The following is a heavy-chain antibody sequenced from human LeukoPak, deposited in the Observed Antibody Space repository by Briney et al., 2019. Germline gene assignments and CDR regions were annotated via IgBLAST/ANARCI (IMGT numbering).Heavy chain of an antibody. D-gene: IGHD5-12*01. V-gene: IGHV3-48*03. CDR3: ARDSGYGFEYYFDY. J-gene: IGHJ4*02. Sequence: GGSLRLSCAASGFTFSSYEMNWVRQAPGKGLEWVSYISSSGSTIYYADSVMGRFTISRDNAKNSLYLQMNSLRAEDTAVYYCARDSGYGFEYYFDYWGQGTLVTVSS. CDR2: ISSSGSTI. CDR1: GFTFSSYE.